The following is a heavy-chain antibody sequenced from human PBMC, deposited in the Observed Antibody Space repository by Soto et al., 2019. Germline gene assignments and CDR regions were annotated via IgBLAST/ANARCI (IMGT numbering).Heavy chain of an antibody. CDR3: ASLSSGTDPYYFDY. CDR2: INHSGST. D-gene: IGHD6-19*01. CDR1: GGAFRGYY. Sequence: SLGTPSLTLAFYGGAFRGYYWGRVPPPPGKGLEWIGEINHSGSTNYNPSLKSRVTISVDTSKNQFSLKLSSVTAADTAVYYCASLSSGTDPYYFDYWGQGTLVTVSS. V-gene: IGHV4-34*01. J-gene: IGHJ4*02.